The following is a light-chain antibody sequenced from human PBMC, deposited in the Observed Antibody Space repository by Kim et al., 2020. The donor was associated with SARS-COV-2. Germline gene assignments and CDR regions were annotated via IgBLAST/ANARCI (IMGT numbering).Light chain of an antibody. CDR2: DVS. CDR3: CSYAGSYVV. V-gene: IGLV2-11*01. CDR1: SSDVGGYNY. J-gene: IGLJ2*01. Sequence: PGQSANISCTGTSSDVGGYNYVSWYQQHPGKAPKLMIYDVSKRPSGVPDRFSGSKSGNTASLTISGLQAEDEADYYCCSYAGSYVVFGGGTQLTVL.